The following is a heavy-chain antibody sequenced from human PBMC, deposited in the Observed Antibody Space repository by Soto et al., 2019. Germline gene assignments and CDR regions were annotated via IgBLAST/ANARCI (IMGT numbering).Heavy chain of an antibody. D-gene: IGHD3-9*01. CDR1: GGSFSGYY. J-gene: IGHJ6*02. CDR2: INHSGST. Sequence: SETLSLTCAVYGGSFSGYYWNWIRQPPGKGLEWIGEINHSGSTNYDPSLKSRVTISVDTSKNQFSLKLSSVTAADTAVYYCARGHNYDILTGYYYYGMDVWGQGTTVTVSS. CDR3: ARGHNYDILTGYYYYGMDV. V-gene: IGHV4-34*01.